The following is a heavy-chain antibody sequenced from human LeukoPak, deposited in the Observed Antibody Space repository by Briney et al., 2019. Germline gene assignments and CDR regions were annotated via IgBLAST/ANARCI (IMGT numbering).Heavy chain of an antibody. D-gene: IGHD4-23*01. Sequence: GGSLRLSCTASEFTFRSYSMIGVPHSPGKGLEGLSYFSITATSIYYADSVKGLFTVSRENDKNTIYLQMKSLRAEDTAVSSCARDVTYHGGDWFDPWGQGTLVTVSS. CDR3: ARDVTYHGGDWFDP. CDR1: EFTFRSYS. J-gene: IGHJ5*02. CDR2: FSITATSI. V-gene: IGHV3-48*04.